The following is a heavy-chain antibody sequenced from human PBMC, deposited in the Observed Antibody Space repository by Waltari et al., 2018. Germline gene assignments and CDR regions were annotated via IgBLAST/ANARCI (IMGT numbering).Heavy chain of an antibody. CDR1: GCSISSSSYY. V-gene: IGHV4-39*07. J-gene: IGHJ4*02. D-gene: IGHD6-6*01. CDR2: IYYSGST. Sequence: QLQLQESGPGLVKPSETLSLTCTVPGCSISSSSYYWGWIRQPPGKGLEWIGSIYYSGSTYYNPSLKSRVTISVDTSKNQFSLKLSSVTAADTAVYYCARHNSSSVPIFDYWGQGTLVTVSS. CDR3: ARHNSSSVPIFDY.